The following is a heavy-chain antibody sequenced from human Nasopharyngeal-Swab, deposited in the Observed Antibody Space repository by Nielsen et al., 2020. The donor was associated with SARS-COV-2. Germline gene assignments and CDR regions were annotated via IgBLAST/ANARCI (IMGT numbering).Heavy chain of an antibody. Sequence: GGSLRLSCAASGFTFSSYGMHWVRQAPGKGLEWVAVISYDGSNKYYADSVKGRFTISRDNSKNTLHLQMNSLRAEDTAVYYCAKDGRVDIVATGYYYYYYMDVWGKGTTVTVSS. CDR3: AKDGRVDIVATGYYYYYYMDV. CDR1: GFTFSSYG. V-gene: IGHV3-30*18. D-gene: IGHD5-12*01. CDR2: ISYDGSNK. J-gene: IGHJ6*03.